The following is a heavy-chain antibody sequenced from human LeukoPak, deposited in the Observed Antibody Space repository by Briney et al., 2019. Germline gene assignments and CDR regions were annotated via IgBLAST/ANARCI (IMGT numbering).Heavy chain of an antibody. CDR3: ARSPAVAGTTSVWFDP. CDR1: GFTFSSYS. J-gene: IGHJ5*02. CDR2: ISSSSSYI. V-gene: IGHV3-21*01. D-gene: IGHD6-19*01. Sequence: KPGRSLRLSCAASGFTFSSYSMNWVRQAPGKGLEWVSSISSSSSYIYYADSVKGRFTISRDNAKNSQYLRMNSLRAEDTAVYYCARSPAVAGTTSVWFDPWGQGTLVTVSS.